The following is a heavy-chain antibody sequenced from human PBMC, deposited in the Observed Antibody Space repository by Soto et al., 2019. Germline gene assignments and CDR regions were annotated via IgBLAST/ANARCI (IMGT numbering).Heavy chain of an antibody. V-gene: IGHV4-61*01. CDR1: GGSVSSGSYY. CDR3: AREGSSGPYYYYGMDV. Sequence: QVQLQESGPGLVKPSETLSLTCTVSGGSVSSGSYYWSWIRQPPGKGLEWIGYIYYSGSTNYNPSLKSRVTISVDTSKNQFPLKLSSVTAADTAVYYCAREGSSGPYYYYGMDVWGQGTTVTVSS. J-gene: IGHJ6*02. D-gene: IGHD2-15*01. CDR2: IYYSGST.